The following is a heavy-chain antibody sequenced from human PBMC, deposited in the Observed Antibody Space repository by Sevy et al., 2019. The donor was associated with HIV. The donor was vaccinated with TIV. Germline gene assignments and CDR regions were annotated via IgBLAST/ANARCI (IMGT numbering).Heavy chain of an antibody. V-gene: IGHV3-30*03. Sequence: GGSLRLSCAASGFTFSTYSIHWVRQAPGKGLEWVAIISYAGSNKDHADSVRGRFTISRVNSKNTLYLQMNSLRAEDTAVYYCERAFDIWGQGTMVTVSS. CDR3: ERAFDI. CDR1: GFTFSTYS. CDR2: ISYAGSNK. J-gene: IGHJ3*02.